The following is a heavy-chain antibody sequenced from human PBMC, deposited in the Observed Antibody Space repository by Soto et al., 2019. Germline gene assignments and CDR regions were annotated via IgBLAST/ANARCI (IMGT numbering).Heavy chain of an antibody. CDR3: ALGIWGYY. CDR2: INHSGST. V-gene: IGHV4-34*01. D-gene: IGHD3-16*01. J-gene: IGHJ4*02. Sequence: QVQLQQWGAGLLKPSETLSLTCAVYGGSFSGYYWSWIRQPPGKGLEWIGEINHSGSTNYNPSLKRRVTISVDTSKNQFSLKLSSVTAADTAVYYCALGIWGYYWGQGTLVTVSS. CDR1: GGSFSGYY.